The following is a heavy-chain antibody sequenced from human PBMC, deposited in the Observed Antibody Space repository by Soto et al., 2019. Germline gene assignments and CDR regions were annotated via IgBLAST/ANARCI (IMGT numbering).Heavy chain of an antibody. Sequence: ASVKVSCKASGYTFTSYYMHWVRHAPGQGLEWMGIINPSGGSTSYAQKFQGRVTMTRDTSTSTVYMELSSLRSEDTAVYYCARDRLDIVVVVAAEENWFDPWGQGTLVTVSS. D-gene: IGHD2-15*01. J-gene: IGHJ5*02. CDR3: ARDRLDIVVVVAAEENWFDP. CDR1: GYTFTSYY. V-gene: IGHV1-46*01. CDR2: INPSGGST.